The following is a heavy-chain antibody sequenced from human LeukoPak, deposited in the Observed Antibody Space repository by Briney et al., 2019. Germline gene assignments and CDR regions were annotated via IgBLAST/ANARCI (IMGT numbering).Heavy chain of an antibody. Sequence: PGGSLRLSCAASGFTFDDYAMHGVRQAPGKGLEWVSLISGDGGSTYYADSVKGRFTISRDNSKNSLYLQMNSLRTEDTALYYCAKDNSIAVAGINYFDYWGQGTLVTVSS. D-gene: IGHD6-19*01. CDR3: AKDNSIAVAGINYFDY. J-gene: IGHJ4*02. CDR2: ISGDGGST. V-gene: IGHV3-43*02. CDR1: GFTFDDYA.